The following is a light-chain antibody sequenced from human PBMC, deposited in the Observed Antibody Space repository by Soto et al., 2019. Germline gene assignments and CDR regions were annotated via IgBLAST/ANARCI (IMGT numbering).Light chain of an antibody. J-gene: IGKJ5*01. CDR1: QSVSSSY. CDR3: QQRNDWRRGT. V-gene: IGKV3D-20*02. Sequence: ENVLTQTPGTLSLSPGERATLSCRASQSVSSSYLAWYQQKPGQAPRLLIYGASNRATGIPDRFSGSGSGTDFTLTISRLDPEDFAVYYCQQRNDWRRGTFGQGTRLEIK. CDR2: GAS.